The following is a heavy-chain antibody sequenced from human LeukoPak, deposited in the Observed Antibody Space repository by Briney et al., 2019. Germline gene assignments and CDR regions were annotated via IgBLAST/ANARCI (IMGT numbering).Heavy chain of an antibody. D-gene: IGHD4-11*01. CDR1: GGSISSSSYY. CDR3: ARRHDYSADY. CDR2: IYYSGTT. J-gene: IGHJ4*02. Sequence: SETLSLTCTVSGGSISSSSYYWGWIRQPPGKGLEWIGSIYYSGTTYYNPSLKSRVTISVDTSKNQFSLKLSSVTAADTAVYYCARRHDYSADYWGQGTLVTVSS. V-gene: IGHV4-39*01.